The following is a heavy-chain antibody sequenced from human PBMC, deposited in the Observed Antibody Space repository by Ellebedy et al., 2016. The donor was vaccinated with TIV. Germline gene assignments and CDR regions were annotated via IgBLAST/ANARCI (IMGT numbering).Heavy chain of an antibody. CDR3: AEGRSGWYYFDY. V-gene: IGHV4-34*01. CDR2: MSQSGNT. J-gene: IGHJ4*02. Sequence: SETLSFTCAAYGGSLSGYYWSWVRQSPGKGLEWIGEMSQSGNTNYNPSLKSRATITVDTSKNHFSLRLSSVTAADTAVYYCAEGRSGWYYFDYWGQGTLVAVSS. D-gene: IGHD6-19*01. CDR1: GGSLSGYY.